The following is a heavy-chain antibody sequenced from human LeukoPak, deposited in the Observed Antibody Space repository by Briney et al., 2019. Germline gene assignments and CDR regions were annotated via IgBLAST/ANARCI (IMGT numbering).Heavy chain of an antibody. V-gene: IGHV1-69*04. CDR2: IIPILGIA. J-gene: IGHJ4*02. CDR3: AKDLTSGGYDY. Sequence: GASVKVSCKASGGTFSSYTISWVRQAPGQGLEWMGRIIPILGIANYAQRFQGRVTITADKSTSTAYMELSSLRSEDTAVYYCAKDLTSGGYDYWGQGTLVTVSS. CDR1: GGTFSSYT. D-gene: IGHD2-15*01.